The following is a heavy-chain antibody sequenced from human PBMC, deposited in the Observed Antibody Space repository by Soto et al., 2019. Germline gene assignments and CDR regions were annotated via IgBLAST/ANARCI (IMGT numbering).Heavy chain of an antibody. CDR2: FAGSGGTT. J-gene: IGHJ4*02. Sequence: HPGGSLRLSCAASGFTFSRFAMSWVRQAPGKGLEWVSVFAGSGGTTYYADSVKGRFTISRDNSKNTLYLQMNSLRAEDTAVYYCAKDRTPDNSSPYYFDNWGPGTQVTVSS. D-gene: IGHD6-19*01. V-gene: IGHV3-23*01. CDR1: GFTFSRFA. CDR3: AKDRTPDNSSPYYFDN.